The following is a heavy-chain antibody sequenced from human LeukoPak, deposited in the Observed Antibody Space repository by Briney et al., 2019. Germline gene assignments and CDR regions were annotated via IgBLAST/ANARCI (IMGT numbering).Heavy chain of an antibody. Sequence: SETLSLTCTVSGGSIGSYYWSWIRQPPGKGLEWIGYIYYSGSTNYNPSLKSRVTISVDTSKNQFSLKLSSVTAADTAVYYCARSRLGDAFDIWGQGTMVTVSS. D-gene: IGHD3-9*01. CDR1: GGSIGSYY. J-gene: IGHJ3*02. CDR2: IYYSGST. V-gene: IGHV4-59*01. CDR3: ARSRLGDAFDI.